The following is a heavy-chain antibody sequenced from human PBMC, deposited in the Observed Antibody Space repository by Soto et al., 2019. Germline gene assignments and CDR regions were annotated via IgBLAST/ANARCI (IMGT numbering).Heavy chain of an antibody. CDR1: GFTFSSYG. J-gene: IGHJ5*02. CDR3: ARDSGYSYGLGWFDP. V-gene: IGHV3-33*01. CDR2: IWYDGSNK. D-gene: IGHD5-18*01. Sequence: QVQLVESGGGVVQPGRSLRLSCAAPGFTFSSYGMHWVRQAPGKGLEWVAVIWYDGSNKYYADSVKGRFTISRDNSKNTLYLQMNSLRAEDTAVYYCARDSGYSYGLGWFDPWGQGTLVTVSS.